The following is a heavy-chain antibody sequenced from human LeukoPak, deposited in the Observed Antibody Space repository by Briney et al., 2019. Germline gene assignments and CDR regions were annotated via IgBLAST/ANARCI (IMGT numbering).Heavy chain of an antibody. V-gene: IGHV1-18*01. CDR3: ARVPWFGEAPWFDP. D-gene: IGHD3-10*01. CDR2: ISPYNDNP. J-gene: IGHJ5*02. CDR1: GYTFSSFV. Sequence: ASVKVSFKASGYTFSSFVISWLRQAPGQGLEWMGWISPYNDNPTYVQKFQGRVTMSTDTSTSTSYMELRSLRADDTAVYYCARVPWFGEAPWFDPWGQGTLVTVSS.